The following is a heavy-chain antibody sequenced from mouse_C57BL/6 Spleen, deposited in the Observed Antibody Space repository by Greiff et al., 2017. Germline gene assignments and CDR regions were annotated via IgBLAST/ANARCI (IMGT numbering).Heavy chain of an antibody. V-gene: IGHV5-17*01. CDR3: ARASYYDYDVPCAY. Sequence: EVQLVESGGGLVKPGGSLKLSCAASGFTFSDYGMHWVRQAPEKGLEWVAYISSGSSTIYYADTVKGRFTISRDNAKNTLFLQMTSLWSEDTAMYCCARASYYDYDVPCAYGGQGTLVTVSA. CDR1: GFTFSDYG. J-gene: IGHJ3*01. CDR2: ISSGSSTI. D-gene: IGHD2-4*01.